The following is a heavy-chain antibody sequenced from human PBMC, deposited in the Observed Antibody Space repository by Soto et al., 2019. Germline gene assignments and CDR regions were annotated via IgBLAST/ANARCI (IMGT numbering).Heavy chain of an antibody. CDR1: GFTFSTSA. Sequence: EVQLLESGGGLVQPGGSLRLSCEASGFTFSTSAMSWVRQAPGKGLEWVSTISDSGSTYYADSVDGRFTISRDNSKTTLYTQMHSLRAEDTAVFYCAKVWGEDGYCSRTSLYYFHHWGQGTLVTVSS. J-gene: IGHJ4*02. CDR3: AKVWGEDGYCSRTSLYYFHH. V-gene: IGHV3-23*01. CDR2: ISDSGST. D-gene: IGHD2-2*03.